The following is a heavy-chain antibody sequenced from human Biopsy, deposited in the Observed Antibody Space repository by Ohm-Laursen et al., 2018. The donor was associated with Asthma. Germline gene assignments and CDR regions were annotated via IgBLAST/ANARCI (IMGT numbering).Heavy chain of an antibody. Sequence: ASVTVSCKISGYTLTDLSIHWVRQAPGQGLEWMGGHDHEEGGTVNARRFQGRVTMTENTSTDTAYMELSSLSSNDTAVYYCASDFPKDYVRYNFQFWGQGTLVTVSS. D-gene: IGHD4-17*01. CDR1: GYTLTDLS. CDR2: HDHEEGGT. J-gene: IGHJ4*02. V-gene: IGHV1-24*01. CDR3: ASDFPKDYVRYNFQF.